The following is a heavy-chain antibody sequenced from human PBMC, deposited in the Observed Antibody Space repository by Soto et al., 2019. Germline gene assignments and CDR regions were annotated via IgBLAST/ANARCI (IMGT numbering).Heavy chain of an antibody. J-gene: IGHJ5*02. CDR2: IIPLFGTT. D-gene: IGHD6-13*01. CDR3: ARAAIDGISWYFWFDP. Sequence: QVQLVQSGSEVKMPGSSVKVSCKTSGGTFSRHAINWVRQAPGQGLEWMGGIIPLFGTTNYAQKFKGRVTISADESTSTAYMELSSLTSEDAAVYYCARAAIDGISWYFWFDPWGQGTLVTVSS. V-gene: IGHV1-69*01. CDR1: GGTFSRHA.